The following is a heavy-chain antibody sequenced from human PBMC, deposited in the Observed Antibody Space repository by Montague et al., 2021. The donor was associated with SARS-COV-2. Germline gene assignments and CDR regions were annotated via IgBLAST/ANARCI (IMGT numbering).Heavy chain of an antibody. V-gene: IGHV6-1*01. CDR3: ARERWAVGVSFDY. J-gene: IGHJ4*02. CDR2: PYYRTKWSN. CDR1: GDSVAENRRR. Sequence: CAISGDSVAENRRRSDEHTPAPPSAIEFVCRPYYRTKWSNDYAVXLRSRIIINPDTSTNQFSLQLSSVTPEDTAVYFCARERWAVGVSFDYWGQGTLVTVSS. D-gene: IGHD1-26*01.